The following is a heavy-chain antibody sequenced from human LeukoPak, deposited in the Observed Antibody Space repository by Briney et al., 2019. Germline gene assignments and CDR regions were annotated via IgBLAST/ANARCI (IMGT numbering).Heavy chain of an antibody. CDR3: ARDPNGDYIGTFDM. V-gene: IGHV3-23*01. D-gene: IGHD4-17*01. CDR1: GFNFSISY. Sequence: GGSLRLSCTASGFNFSISYMMWVRQAPGEGLEWVSSISGSGGSTQYADSVQGRFAISRDNSKNTLYLQMNSLRVEDTAVYFCARDPNGDYIGTFDMWGRGTMVSVSS. J-gene: IGHJ3*02. CDR2: ISGSGGST.